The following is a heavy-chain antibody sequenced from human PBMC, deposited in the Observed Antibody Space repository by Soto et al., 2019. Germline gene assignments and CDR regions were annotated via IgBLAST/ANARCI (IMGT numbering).Heavy chain of an antibody. D-gene: IGHD2-21*02. CDR1: GFTFRDYA. V-gene: IGHV3-23*01. Sequence: EAQLLESGGGLVQPGGSLRLSCTASGFTFRDYAMTWVRQAPGKGLECVSGIYGSGGGIQYADSVKGRFTISRDNYRNTLDLQMNSLRDEDTAVYYCAKDLVSGDGLWLMDEWGQGTPVTVSP. CDR2: IYGSGGGI. J-gene: IGHJ4*02. CDR3: AKDLVSGDGLWLMDE.